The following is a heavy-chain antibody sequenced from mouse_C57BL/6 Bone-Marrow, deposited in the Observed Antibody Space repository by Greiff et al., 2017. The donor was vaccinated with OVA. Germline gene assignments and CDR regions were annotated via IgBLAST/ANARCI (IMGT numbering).Heavy chain of an antibody. J-gene: IGHJ1*03. Sequence: DVKLVESGGGLVQPGGSLSLSCAASGFTFTDYYMSWVRQPPGKALEWLGFIRNKANGYTTEYSASVKGRFTISRDNSQSILYLQMNALRAEDSATYYCARCYCSSSTWYFDVWGTGTTVTVSS. V-gene: IGHV7-3*01. CDR1: GFTFTDYY. D-gene: IGHD1-1*01. CDR3: ARCYCSSSTWYFDV. CDR2: IRNKANGYTT.